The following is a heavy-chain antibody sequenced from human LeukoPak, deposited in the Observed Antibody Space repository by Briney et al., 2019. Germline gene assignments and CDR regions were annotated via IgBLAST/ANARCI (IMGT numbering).Heavy chain of an antibody. CDR2: IHYSGST. D-gene: IGHD3-22*01. J-gene: IGHJ4*02. V-gene: IGHV4-59*01. Sequence: KPSETLSLTCTVFGGSISSYYWSWIRQPPGKGLEWIGCIHYSGSTNYNPSLKSRVTISVDTSKNQFSLKLSSVTAADTAVYYCARVRDRSSYFYDLDYWGQGTLVTVSS. CDR1: GGSISSYY. CDR3: ARVRDRSSYFYDLDY.